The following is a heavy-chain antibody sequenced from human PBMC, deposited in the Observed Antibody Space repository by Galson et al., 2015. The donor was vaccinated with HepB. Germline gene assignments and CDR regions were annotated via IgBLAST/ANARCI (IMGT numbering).Heavy chain of an antibody. CDR1: GFTFSDYY. V-gene: IGHV3-11*01. Sequence: SLRLSCAASGFTFSDYYMSWIRQAPGKGLEWVSYISSSGSTIYYADSVKGRFTISRDNAKNSLYLQMNSLRAEDTAVYYCARERKWELLSAFDIWGQGTMVTVSS. D-gene: IGHD1-26*01. CDR3: ARERKWELLSAFDI. J-gene: IGHJ3*02. CDR2: ISSSGSTI.